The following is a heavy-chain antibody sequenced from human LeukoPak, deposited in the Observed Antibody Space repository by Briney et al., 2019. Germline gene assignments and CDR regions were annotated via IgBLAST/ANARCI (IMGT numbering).Heavy chain of an antibody. V-gene: IGHV3-48*03. CDR2: IISSSSTI. D-gene: IGHD3-10*02. CDR3: AELGITMIGVV. J-gene: IGHJ6*04. CDR1: GFTFSSYE. Sequence: PGGPLRLSCGASGFTFSSYEVNWVRQSPGKGREGVSYIISSSSTIYYAHPVKGRFTIPRDNPKNALYVQVNSLSAGDAAVFYCAELGITMIGVVWGKGTTVTISS.